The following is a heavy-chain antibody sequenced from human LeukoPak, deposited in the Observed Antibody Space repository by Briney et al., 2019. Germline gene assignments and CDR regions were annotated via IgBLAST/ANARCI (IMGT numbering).Heavy chain of an antibody. D-gene: IGHD5-18*01. CDR1: GGSFSGYY. V-gene: IGHV4-34*01. CDR3: ARGGNTAMVISPPNAFDI. CDR2: INHSGST. J-gene: IGHJ3*02. Sequence: PSETLSLTCAVYGGSFSGYYWSWIRQPPGKGLEWIGEINHSGSTNYNPSLKSRVTISVDTSKNQFSLKLRSVTAADTAVYYCARGGNTAMVISPPNAFDIWGQGTMVTVSS.